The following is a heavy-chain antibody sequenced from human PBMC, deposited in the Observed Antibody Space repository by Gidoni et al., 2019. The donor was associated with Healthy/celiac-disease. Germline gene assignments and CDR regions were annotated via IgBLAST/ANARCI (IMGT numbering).Heavy chain of an antibody. CDR3: ATVEVVPAAIRMGAFDI. CDR1: GYTLHDLS. Sequence: QVQLVQSGAEVKKPGASVKVSCQFSGYTLHDLSMHWVRQAPGKGLEWMGGFDPEECETIYAQKFQGRVTMTEDTSTDTADMELSSLRSEDTAVYYCATVEVVPAAIRMGAFDIWGQGTMVTVSS. D-gene: IGHD2-2*02. CDR2: FDPEECET. J-gene: IGHJ3*02. V-gene: IGHV1-24*01.